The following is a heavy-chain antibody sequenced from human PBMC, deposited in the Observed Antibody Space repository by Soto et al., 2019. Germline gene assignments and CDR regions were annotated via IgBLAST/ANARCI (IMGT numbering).Heavy chain of an antibody. D-gene: IGHD6-19*01. V-gene: IGHV3-9*01. CDR3: AQDMKGYTSGCYDY. CDR1: GFTFDDYS. J-gene: IGHJ4*02. CDR2: ISWNSVSL. Sequence: EVQLVESGGGLVQPGRSLRLSCAASGFTFDDYSMHWVRQAPGKGLEWVSSISWNSVSLLYADSVKGRFTISRDNAKNSLYLQMNSLRAEDTALYYCAQDMKGYTSGCYDYWGQGTLVTVSS.